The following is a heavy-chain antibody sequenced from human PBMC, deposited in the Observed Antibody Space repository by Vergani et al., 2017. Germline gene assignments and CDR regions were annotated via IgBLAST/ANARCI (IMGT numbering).Heavy chain of an antibody. CDR2: INHSGST. D-gene: IGHD3-10*01. CDR1: GGSFSGYY. J-gene: IGHJ4*02. V-gene: IGHV4-34*01. Sequence: QVQLQQWGAGLLKPSETLSLTCAVYGGSFSGYYWSWIRQPPGKGLEWIGEINHSGSTNYNPSLKSRVTISVDTSKNQFSLELSSVTAADTAVYYCASYGSGSYYEWGQGTLVTVSS. CDR3: ASYGSGSYYE.